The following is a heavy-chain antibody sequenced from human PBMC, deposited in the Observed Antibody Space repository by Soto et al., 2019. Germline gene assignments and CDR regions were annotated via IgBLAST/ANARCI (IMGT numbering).Heavy chain of an antibody. CDR1: GYTFTSYG. CDR2: ISAYNGNT. Sequence: ASVKVSCKASGYTFTSYGISWVRQAPGQGLEWMGWISAYNGNTNYAQKLQGRVTMTTDTSTSTAYMELRSLRSDDTAVYYCARDKSVTTSGWFDPWGKGTLVTVSS. CDR3: ARDKSVTTSGWFDP. D-gene: IGHD4-17*01. J-gene: IGHJ5*02. V-gene: IGHV1-18*01.